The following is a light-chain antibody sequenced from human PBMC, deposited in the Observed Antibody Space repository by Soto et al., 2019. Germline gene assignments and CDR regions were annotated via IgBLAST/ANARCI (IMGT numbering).Light chain of an antibody. Sequence: DIPMTQSPSTLSASVGDRVTITCRASQSVTSWLAWYQQKPGKAPKLLIYDASTLESGVPSRFSSRGSGTEFTLTISSLQPDDFATYYCHQYNSYSPTFGGGTKVEIK. J-gene: IGKJ4*01. CDR1: QSVTSW. CDR2: DAS. V-gene: IGKV1-5*01. CDR3: HQYNSYSPT.